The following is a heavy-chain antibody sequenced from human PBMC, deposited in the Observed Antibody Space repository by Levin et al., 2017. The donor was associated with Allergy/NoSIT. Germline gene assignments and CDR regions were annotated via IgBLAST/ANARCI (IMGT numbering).Heavy chain of an antibody. D-gene: IGHD4-11*01. CDR1: GFTFSSYG. Sequence: GGSLRLSCAASGFTFSSYGMHWVRQAPGKGLEWVAVIWYDGSNKYYADSVKGRFTISRDNSKNTLYMQMNSLRAEDTAVYYCARDGMTTVSDWYFDLWGRGTLVTVSS. CDR3: ARDGMTTVSDWYFDL. CDR2: IWYDGSNK. V-gene: IGHV3-33*01. J-gene: IGHJ2*01.